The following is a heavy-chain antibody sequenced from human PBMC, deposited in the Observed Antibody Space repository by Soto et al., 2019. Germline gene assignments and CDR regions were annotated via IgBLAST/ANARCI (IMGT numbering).Heavy chain of an antibody. CDR3: ARSLLRYGVDV. J-gene: IGHJ6*02. CDR2: INHSGST. CDR1: GGSFSGYY. V-gene: IGHV4-34*01. Sequence: SETLSLTCAVYGGSFSGYYWSWIRQPPGKGLEWIGEINHSGSTNYNPSLKSRVTISVDTSKNQFSLKLSSVTAADTAVYYCARSLLRYGVDVWGQGTTVTVSS.